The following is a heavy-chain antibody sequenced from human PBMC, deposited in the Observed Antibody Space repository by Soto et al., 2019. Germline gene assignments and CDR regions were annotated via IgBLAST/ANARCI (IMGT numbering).Heavy chain of an antibody. D-gene: IGHD1-1*01. CDR3: ARIQLDTIMALDC. CDR2: IWSDGNNK. CDR1: GFTFNTYG. Sequence: QVQLVESGGGVAQPGRSLRLSCAVSGFTFNTYGFHWVRQAPGKGLGWVSVIWSDGNNKYYADSVKGRFTISRDSSKNTLYLQMNSLRVEDTAVYYCARIQLDTIMALDCWGQGTLVTVSS. V-gene: IGHV3-33*01. J-gene: IGHJ4*02.